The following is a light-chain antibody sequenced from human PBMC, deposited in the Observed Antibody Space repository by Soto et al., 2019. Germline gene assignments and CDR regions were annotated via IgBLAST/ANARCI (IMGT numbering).Light chain of an antibody. CDR1: SSDVGSYNL. CDR3: CSYAGSSTHVV. Sequence: QSDLTQPASVSGSPGQSITISCTGTSSDVGSYNLVSWYQQHPGKAPKLMIYEVSKRPSGVSNRFSGSKPGNTASLTISGLQAEDEADYYCCSYAGSSTHVVFGGGTQLTVL. V-gene: IGLV2-23*02. CDR2: EVS. J-gene: IGLJ2*01.